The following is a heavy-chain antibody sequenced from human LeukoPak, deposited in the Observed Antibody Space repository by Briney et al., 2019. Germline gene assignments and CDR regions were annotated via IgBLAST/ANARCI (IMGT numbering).Heavy chain of an antibody. CDR1: GFTFSNYG. J-gene: IGHJ4*02. CDR2: IWYGEYDK. Sequence: GGSLRLSCAASGFTFSNYGIHWVRQAPGKGLEWVAVIWYGEYDKEHADSVKGRFTISRDNSKNTLYLQMNSLRIEDTAVYYCAKDVPAAYFDYWGQGTLVTVSS. CDR3: AKDVPAAYFDY. D-gene: IGHD2-2*01. V-gene: IGHV3-30*02.